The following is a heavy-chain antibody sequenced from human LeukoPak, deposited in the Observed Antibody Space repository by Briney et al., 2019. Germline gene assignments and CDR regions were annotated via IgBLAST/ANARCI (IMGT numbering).Heavy chain of an antibody. D-gene: IGHD3-10*01. CDR3: ARVDYGSGSYRFDP. J-gene: IGHJ5*02. Sequence: SGTLSLTCTVSGGSISSSSYYWGWIRQPPGKGLEWIGYIYYSGSTNYNPSLKSRVTISVDTSKNQFSLKLSSVTAADTAVYYCARVDYGSGSYRFDPWGQGTLVTVSS. CDR1: GGSISSSSYY. CDR2: IYYSGST. V-gene: IGHV4-61*05.